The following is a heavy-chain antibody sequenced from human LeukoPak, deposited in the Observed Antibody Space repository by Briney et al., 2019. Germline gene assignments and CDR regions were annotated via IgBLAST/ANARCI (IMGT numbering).Heavy chain of an antibody. V-gene: IGHV3-11*01. CDR1: GFTFSVYY. CDR2: ISSSGSTI. D-gene: IGHD6-19*01. J-gene: IGHJ2*01. Sequence: PGGSLRLSCAASGFTFSVYYMSWIRQAPGKGLEWVSYISSSGSTIYYADSVKGRFTISRDNAKNSLYLQMNSLRAEDTALYYCAKDIGPGIYAVAGNFDLWGRGTLVTVSS. CDR3: AKDIGPGIYAVAGNFDL.